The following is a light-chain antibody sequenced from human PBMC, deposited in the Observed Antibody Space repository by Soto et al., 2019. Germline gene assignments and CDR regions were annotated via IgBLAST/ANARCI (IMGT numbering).Light chain of an antibody. CDR2: EVS. Sequence: QSALTQPASVSGSPGQSITISCTGTSSDVGGYNYVSWYQQHPGKAAKLMIYEVSNRPSGVSNRFSGSKSGNTASLTISGLQAEDDADYYCSSYTSSSTWVFGGGTKLTVL. V-gene: IGLV2-14*01. J-gene: IGLJ3*02. CDR3: SSYTSSSTWV. CDR1: SSDVGGYNY.